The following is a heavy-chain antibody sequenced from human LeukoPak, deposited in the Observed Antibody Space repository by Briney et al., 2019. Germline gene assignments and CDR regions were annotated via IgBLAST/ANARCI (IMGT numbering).Heavy chain of an antibody. CDR2: IYYSGNT. V-gene: IGHV4-39*01. CDR3: ARNQRGYLFDY. CDR1: GGSVSTSSYY. D-gene: IGHD5-12*01. Sequence: SETLSLTCTVSGGSVSTSSYYWGWIRQPPGRGLEWIGSIYYSGNTYYNPSLKSRVTISVDTSKNQFSLKLSSVTAADTAVYYCARNQRGYLFDYWGQGTLVTVSS. J-gene: IGHJ4*02.